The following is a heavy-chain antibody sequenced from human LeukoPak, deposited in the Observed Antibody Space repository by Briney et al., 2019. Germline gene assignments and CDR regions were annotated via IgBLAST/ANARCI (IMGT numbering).Heavy chain of an antibody. J-gene: IGHJ4*02. CDR1: GFTFSNYA. D-gene: IGHD3-16*01. Sequence: GGSLRLSCAASGFTFSNYAMSWVRQAPGKGLEWVSSISSSSNYISYADSVKGRFTISRDNAKNSLYLQMNSLRAKDTAVYYCARGGGQYDYWGQGTLVTVSS. V-gene: IGHV3-21*01. CDR2: ISSSSNYI. CDR3: ARGGGQYDY.